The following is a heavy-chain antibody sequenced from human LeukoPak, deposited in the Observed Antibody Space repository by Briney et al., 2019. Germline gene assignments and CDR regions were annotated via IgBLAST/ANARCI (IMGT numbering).Heavy chain of an antibody. J-gene: IGHJ6*04. CDR2: IYHSGST. CDR1: GGSISSSNW. V-gene: IGHV4-4*02. CDR3: ARDNRSYYYYYYGMDV. Sequence: SETLSLTCAVSGGSISSSNWWSWVRQPPGKGLEWIGEIYHSGSTNYNPPLKSRVTISVDKSKNQFSLKLSSVTAADTAVYYCARDNRSYYYYYYGMDVWGKGTTVTVSS.